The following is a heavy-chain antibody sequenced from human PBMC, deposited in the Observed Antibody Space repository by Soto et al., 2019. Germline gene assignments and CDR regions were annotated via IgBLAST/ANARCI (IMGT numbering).Heavy chain of an antibody. CDR1: GGSISSYY. Sequence: SETLSLTCTVSGGSISSYYWSWIRQPPGKGLEWIGYIYYSGSTNYNPSLKSRVTISVDTSKNQFSLKLSSVTAADTAVYYCARYSVTAIPHFDPWGQGTQVTVSS. D-gene: IGHD2-21*02. CDR2: IYYSGST. J-gene: IGHJ5*02. V-gene: IGHV4-59*01. CDR3: ARYSVTAIPHFDP.